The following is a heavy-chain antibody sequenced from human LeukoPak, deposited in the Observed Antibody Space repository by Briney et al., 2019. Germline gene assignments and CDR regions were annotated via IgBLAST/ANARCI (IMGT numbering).Heavy chain of an antibody. V-gene: IGHV1-24*01. CDR2: FDPEDGET. Sequence: ASVKVSCKASGDTFSSSAINWVRQAPGKGLEWMGGFDPEDGETIYAQKFQGRVTMTEDTSTDTAYMELSSLRSEDTAVYYCATAVAEGSYFDYWGQGTLVTVSS. CDR1: GDTFSSSA. CDR3: ATAVAEGSYFDY. J-gene: IGHJ4*02. D-gene: IGHD2-15*01.